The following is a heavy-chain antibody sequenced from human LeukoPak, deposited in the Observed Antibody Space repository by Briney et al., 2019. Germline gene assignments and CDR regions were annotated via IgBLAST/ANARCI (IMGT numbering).Heavy chain of an antibody. V-gene: IGHV4-59*01. J-gene: IGHJ4*02. CDR3: ARARAVTTVYFDY. CDR2: IYYSGST. CDR1: GGSISSYY. D-gene: IGHD1-14*01. Sequence: PSETLSLTCTVSGGSISSYYWSWIRQPPGKGLEWIGYIYYSGSTNYNPSLKSRVTISVDTSKNQFSLKLSSVTAADTAVYYCARARAVTTVYFDYWGQGTLVTVSS.